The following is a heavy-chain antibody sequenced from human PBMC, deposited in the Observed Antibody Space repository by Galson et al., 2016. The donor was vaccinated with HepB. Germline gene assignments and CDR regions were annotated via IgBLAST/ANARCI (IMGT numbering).Heavy chain of an antibody. CDR2: VYSSGSR. Sequence: SETLSLTCTVSGGSMKDSYWNWIRQSPGKGLEWIAYVYSSGSRNYNPSLRSRVTISVDTSKSQFSLKLNSVTAADTAVYYCAKSLNLSGRLYDNWFDPWGQGTLVTVSS. D-gene: IGHD1-26*01. CDR3: AKSLNLSGRLYDNWFDP. J-gene: IGHJ5*02. V-gene: IGHV4-59*01. CDR1: GGSMKDSY.